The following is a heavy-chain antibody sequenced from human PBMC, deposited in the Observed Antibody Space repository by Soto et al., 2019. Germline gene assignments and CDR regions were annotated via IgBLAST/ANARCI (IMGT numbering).Heavy chain of an antibody. V-gene: IGHV2-26*01. CDR1: GFSLSNARMG. J-gene: IGHJ4*02. Sequence: SGPTLVNPTETLTLTCTVSGFSLSNARMGVSWIRQPPGKALEWLAHIFSNDEKSYSASLNSRLTISKDTSKSQVVLTMTNMDPVDTATYYCARILWYNGAYRLFDYWGQGTLVTVSS. CDR2: IFSNDEK. CDR3: ARILWYNGAYRLFDY. D-gene: IGHD1-1*01.